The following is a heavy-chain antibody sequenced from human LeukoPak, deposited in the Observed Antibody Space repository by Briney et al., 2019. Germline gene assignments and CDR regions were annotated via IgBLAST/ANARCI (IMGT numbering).Heavy chain of an antibody. V-gene: IGHV3-48*03. CDR1: GFDFGAYE. J-gene: IGHJ4*02. Sequence: GGSLRLSCAASGFDFGAYEMNWVRQAPGKGLEWVAYFAGSDTTKYYADSVKGRFTISRDNAKNSLYLQMNSLRAEDTALYYCTTLGYHLDSWGQGALVTVSS. CDR3: TTLGYHLDS. CDR2: FAGSDTTK. D-gene: IGHD3-22*01.